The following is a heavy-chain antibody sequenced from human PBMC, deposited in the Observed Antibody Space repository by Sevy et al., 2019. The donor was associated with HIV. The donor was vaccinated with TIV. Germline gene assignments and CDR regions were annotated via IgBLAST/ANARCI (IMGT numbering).Heavy chain of an antibody. CDR1: GFSFTSYS. Sequence: GGSLRLSCAASGFSFTSYSMNWVRQAPGKGLEWVSYISSSSSTIYYADSVKGRFTISRDNSKNTLYLQMNSLRAEDTAVYYCANLRVLRYFTNAFDIWGQGTMVTVSS. J-gene: IGHJ3*02. CDR2: ISSSSSTI. CDR3: ANLRVLRYFTNAFDI. V-gene: IGHV3-48*01. D-gene: IGHD3-9*01.